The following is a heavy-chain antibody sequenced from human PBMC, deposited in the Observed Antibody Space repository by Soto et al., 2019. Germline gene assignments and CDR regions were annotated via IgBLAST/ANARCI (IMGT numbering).Heavy chain of an antibody. CDR3: ARDRGPSSGYYPYWFDP. Sequence: QVQLVQSGAEVKKPRSSVKVSCKASGSTFSSYAITWVRQAPGQGLEWMGGIIPIFGTANYAQKFQGRVTITADESTSTAYMELSSLRSEDTDVYYCARDRGPSSGYYPYWFDPWGQGTLVTVSS. CDR2: IIPIFGTA. D-gene: IGHD3-22*01. J-gene: IGHJ5*02. CDR1: GSTFSSYA. V-gene: IGHV1-69*12.